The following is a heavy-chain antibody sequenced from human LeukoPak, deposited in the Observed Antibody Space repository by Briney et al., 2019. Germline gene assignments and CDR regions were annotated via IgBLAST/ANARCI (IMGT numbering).Heavy chain of an antibody. Sequence: GGSPRLSCAASGFTFDDYAMNWVRQAPGKGLEWVSGINWNGGSTYYRDSVKGRFTISRDNAKNSLYLQMNSLRAEDTALYYCARVKGSGYRNSIDYWGQGTLVTVSS. CDR2: INWNGGST. CDR3: ARVKGSGYRNSIDY. J-gene: IGHJ4*02. CDR1: GFTFDDYA. D-gene: IGHD3-3*01. V-gene: IGHV3-20*04.